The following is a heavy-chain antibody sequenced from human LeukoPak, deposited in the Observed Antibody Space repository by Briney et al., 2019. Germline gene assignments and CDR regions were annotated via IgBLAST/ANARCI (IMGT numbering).Heavy chain of an antibody. Sequence: SVKVSCKPSGGTFSSYAISWVRQAPGQGLEWMGGIIPIFGTANYAQKFQGRVTITADKSTSTAYMELSSLRSEDTAVYYCASWDKAAAGTKFDYWGQGTLVTVSS. CDR1: GGTFSSYA. CDR3: ASWDKAAAGTKFDY. CDR2: IIPIFGTA. J-gene: IGHJ4*02. V-gene: IGHV1-69*06. D-gene: IGHD6-13*01.